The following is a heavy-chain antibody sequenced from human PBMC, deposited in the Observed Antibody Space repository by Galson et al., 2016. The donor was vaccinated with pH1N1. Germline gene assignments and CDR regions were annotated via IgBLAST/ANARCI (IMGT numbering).Heavy chain of an antibody. D-gene: IGHD3-22*01. J-gene: IGHJ6*02. Sequence: CAASGFTFSTYSMNWVRQAPGKALEWLSYISGGSGTIYYADSVKGRFTISRDNAKNSLYLQMNSLRAEDTAVYYCARVQIYSDSHYMDVWGQGTTVTVSS. V-gene: IGHV3-48*01. CDR3: ARVQIYSDSHYMDV. CDR1: GFTFSTYS. CDR2: ISGGSGTI.